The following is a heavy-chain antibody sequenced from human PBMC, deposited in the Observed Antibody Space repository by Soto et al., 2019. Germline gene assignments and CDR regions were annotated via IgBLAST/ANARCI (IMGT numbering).Heavy chain of an antibody. CDR1: GYTFTGYY. V-gene: IGHV1-2*02. Sequence: QVQLVQSGAEVKKPGASVKVSCKASGYTFTGYYMHWVRQAPGQGLEWMGWTNPNSGGTNYAQKFQGRVTMTRDTSIITAYEELSRLRCEDTAVYCCERGGGGLVSSGSGLDYWGQGTLVTVSS. D-gene: IGHD3-16*01. J-gene: IGHJ4*02. CDR2: TNPNSGGT. CDR3: ERGGGGLVSSGSGLDY.